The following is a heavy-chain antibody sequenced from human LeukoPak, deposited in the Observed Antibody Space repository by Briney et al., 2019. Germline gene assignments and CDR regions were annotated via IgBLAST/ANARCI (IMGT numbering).Heavy chain of an antibody. CDR2: MSDSVTS. V-gene: IGHV4-59*11. J-gene: IGHJ4*02. D-gene: IGHD5-18*01. CDR1: GGSFSSHY. CDR3: ATIKRGYPFGYFDF. Sequence: SGTLSLTCTVSGGSFSSHYWGWIRQSPGKGLEWIAYMFDSVTSKDNMSDSVTSKDNPSLKSRLTLSADTSKNQFSLRLSYVTAADTAVYFCATIKRGYPFGYFDFWCQGILVTVSS.